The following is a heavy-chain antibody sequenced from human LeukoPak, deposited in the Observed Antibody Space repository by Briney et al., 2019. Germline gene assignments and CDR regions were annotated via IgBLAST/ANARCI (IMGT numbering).Heavy chain of an antibody. V-gene: IGHV4-59*08. Sequence: SETLSLTCTVSGGPISSYYWSWIRQPPGKGLEWIGYIYYSGSTNYNPSLKSRVSISVGTSKNQFSLKLSSVTGAETGVYYCARHVDTGYFDYWGQGTLVTVYS. J-gene: IGHJ4*02. CDR2: IYYSGST. D-gene: IGHD5-18*01. CDR3: ARHVDTGYFDY. CDR1: GGPISSYY.